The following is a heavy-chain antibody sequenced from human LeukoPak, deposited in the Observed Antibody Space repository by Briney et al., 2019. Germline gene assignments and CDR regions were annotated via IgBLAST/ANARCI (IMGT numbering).Heavy chain of an antibody. V-gene: IGHV3-23*01. CDR2: SRGSGDIT. Sequence: GGSLRLSCVPSGFTFSTYAMSWVRQAPGKGLEWVSTSRGSGDITYYADSVKGRFTISRDHSRNTLYLQMDGLRVEDTAVYFCAKGYADYGADAFDIWGQGTMVTVPS. CDR1: GFTFSTYA. D-gene: IGHD4-17*01. CDR3: AKGYADYGADAFDI. J-gene: IGHJ3*02.